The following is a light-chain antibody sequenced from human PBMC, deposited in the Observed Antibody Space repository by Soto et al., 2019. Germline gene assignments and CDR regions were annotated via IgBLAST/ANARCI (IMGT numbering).Light chain of an antibody. Sequence: VLTQPPSASASLGASVKLTCTLSSGHNSYAIAWHQQQPEKGPRYLMKLNSDGSHSKGDGIPDRFSGSSSGAERYLTISSLQSEDEADYYWQTWSTDIRVFGGGTKLTVL. CDR2: LNSDGSH. V-gene: IGLV4-69*01. J-gene: IGLJ3*02. CDR3: QTWSTDIRV. CDR1: SGHNSYA.